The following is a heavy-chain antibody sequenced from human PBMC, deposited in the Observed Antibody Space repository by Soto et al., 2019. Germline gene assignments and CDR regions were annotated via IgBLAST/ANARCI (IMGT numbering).Heavy chain of an antibody. CDR2: IIPIFGTA. V-gene: IGHV1-69*13. Sequence: SVKVSCKASGGTFSSYAISWVRQAPGQGLEWMGGIIPIFGTANYAQKFQGRVTITADESTSTAYMELSSLRSEDTAVYYCATEGYCSGGSCLGTSYYYYGMDVWGQGTTVTVSS. J-gene: IGHJ6*02. D-gene: IGHD2-15*01. CDR3: ATEGYCSGGSCLGTSYYYYGMDV. CDR1: GGTFSSYA.